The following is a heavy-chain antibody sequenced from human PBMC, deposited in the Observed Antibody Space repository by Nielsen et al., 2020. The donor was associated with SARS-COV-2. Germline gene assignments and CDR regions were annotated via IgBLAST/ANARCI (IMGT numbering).Heavy chain of an antibody. D-gene: IGHD5-12*01. CDR3: ARGGGYDYAFDI. Sequence: ASVKVSCKASGYTFTSYGISWVRQAPGQGLEWMGWISAYNGNTNYAQKLQGRVTITRDTSASTAYMELSSLRSEDTAVYYCARGGGYDYAFDIWGQGTMVTVSS. CDR1: GYTFTSYG. CDR2: ISAYNGNT. V-gene: IGHV1-18*01. J-gene: IGHJ3*02.